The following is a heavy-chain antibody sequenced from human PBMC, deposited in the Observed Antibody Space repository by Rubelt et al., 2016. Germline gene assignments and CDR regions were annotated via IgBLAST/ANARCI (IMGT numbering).Heavy chain of an antibody. D-gene: IGHD6-19*01. Sequence: VATIWHDGSNKYLADSVKGRFTISRDNSKNTLYLQMNNLRAEDTAVYYCARDSSGWYYFDYWGQGTLVTVSS. CDR2: IWHDGSNK. V-gene: IGHV3-33*01. CDR3: ARDSSGWYYFDY. J-gene: IGHJ4*02.